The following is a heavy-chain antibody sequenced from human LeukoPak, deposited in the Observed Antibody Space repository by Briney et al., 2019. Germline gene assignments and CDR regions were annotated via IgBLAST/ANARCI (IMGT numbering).Heavy chain of an antibody. CDR2: IRSKANSYAT. CDR1: GFTFSGSA. D-gene: IGHD2-21*01. Sequence: GGSLRLSCAASGFTFSGSAMHWVRQASGKGLEWVGRIRSKANSYATAYAGSVKGRFTISRDDSKNTAYLQMNSLKTEDTAVYYCTRLGIEDGFDYWGQGTLVTVSS. CDR3: TRLGIEDGFDY. J-gene: IGHJ4*02. V-gene: IGHV3-73*01.